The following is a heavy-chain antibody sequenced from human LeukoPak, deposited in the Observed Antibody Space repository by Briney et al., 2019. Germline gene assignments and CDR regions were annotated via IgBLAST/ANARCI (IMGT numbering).Heavy chain of an antibody. J-gene: IGHJ5*02. CDR2: ISSSSSYI. Sequence: GGSLRLSCAASGFTLSSNSMNWVRQAPGKGLEWVSSISSSSSYIYYADSVKGRFTISRDNAKNSLCLQMNSPRAEDTAVYYCARVSGNLSYPKNNWFDPWGQGTLVTVSS. V-gene: IGHV3-21*01. CDR3: ARVSGNLSYPKNNWFDP. CDR1: GFTLSSNS. D-gene: IGHD5-12*01.